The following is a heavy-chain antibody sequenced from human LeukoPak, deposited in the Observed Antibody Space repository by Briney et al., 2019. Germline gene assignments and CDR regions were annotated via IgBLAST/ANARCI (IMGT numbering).Heavy chain of an antibody. Sequence: GSLRLSCAASGFTFSNYAMTWVRQAPGKGLEWVSTISDGGAATYYVDSVKGRFTISRDNSKNTLSLQMNSLRAEDTAVYYCAKALNVLVPSTSRWFDPWGQGTLVTVSS. CDR1: GFTFSNYA. CDR3: AKALNVLVPSTSRWFDP. D-gene: IGHD2-2*01. V-gene: IGHV3-23*01. J-gene: IGHJ5*02. CDR2: ISDGGAAT.